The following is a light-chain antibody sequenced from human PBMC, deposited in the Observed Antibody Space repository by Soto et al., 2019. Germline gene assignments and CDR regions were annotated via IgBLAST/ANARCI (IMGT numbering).Light chain of an antibody. Sequence: IVLTQSPATLSLSPGERATLSCRASQSVRSNLAWYQQKPGQAPRLLIYDASNRATGIPGRFSGSGSGTDFSLTISNRGPEDFAVYYCQQRSNWPWTFGQGAKVEI. CDR3: QQRSNWPWT. CDR1: QSVRSN. J-gene: IGKJ1*01. CDR2: DAS. V-gene: IGKV3-11*01.